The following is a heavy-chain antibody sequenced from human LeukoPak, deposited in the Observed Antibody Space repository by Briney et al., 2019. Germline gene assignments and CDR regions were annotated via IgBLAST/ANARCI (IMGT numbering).Heavy chain of an antibody. J-gene: IGHJ4*02. D-gene: IGHD3-3*01. V-gene: IGHV4-39*01. CDR2: IYYSGST. Sequence: SETLSLTCTVSGGSISSSSYYWGWIRPPPGKGLEWIGSIYYSGSTYYNPSLKSRVTISVDTSKNQFSLKLSSVTAADTAVYYCARDDFWSGYPGPDWGQGTLVTVSS. CDR3: ARDDFWSGYPGPD. CDR1: GGSISSSSYY.